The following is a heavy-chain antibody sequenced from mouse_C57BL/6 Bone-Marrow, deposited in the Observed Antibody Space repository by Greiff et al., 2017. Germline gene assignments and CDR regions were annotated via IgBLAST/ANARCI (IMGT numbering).Heavy chain of an antibody. D-gene: IGHD3-2*02. J-gene: IGHJ4*01. CDR2: IHPNSGST. CDR3: ARDSSGYNYAMDY. CDR1: GYTFTSYW. Sequence: VQLQQPGAELVKPGASVKLSCKASGYTFTSYWMHWVKQRPGQGLEWIGMIHPNSGSTNYNEKFKSKATLTVDKSSNTAYMQLSSLTSEDSAVYYCARDSSGYNYAMDYWGQGTSVTVSS. V-gene: IGHV1-64*01.